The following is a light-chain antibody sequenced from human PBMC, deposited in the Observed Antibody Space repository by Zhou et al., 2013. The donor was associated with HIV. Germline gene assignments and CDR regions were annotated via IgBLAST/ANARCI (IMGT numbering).Light chain of an antibody. Sequence: EIVMTQSPATLSVSPGERATLSCRASQSVDSNLAWFQQKPGQALRLLIYGASTRATGVPARFSGSGSGTEFTLTISSLQPEDFAVYYCQFYNNWPPTWTFGRGTKVEMK. CDR2: GAS. CDR3: QFYNNWPPTWT. J-gene: IGKJ1*01. CDR1: QSVDSN. V-gene: IGKV3-15*01.